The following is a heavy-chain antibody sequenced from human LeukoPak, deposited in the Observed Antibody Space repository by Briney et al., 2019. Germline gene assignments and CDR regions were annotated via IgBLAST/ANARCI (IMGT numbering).Heavy chain of an antibody. Sequence: GGSLRLSCAASGNYWMHWVRQAPGKGLVWVSHINSDGSWTSYADSVKGRYTISKDNAENTVYLQMNSLRAEDTAVYYCVSFYETYWGRGTLVTVSS. CDR3: VSFYETY. CDR2: INSDGSWT. J-gene: IGHJ4*02. V-gene: IGHV3-74*01. D-gene: IGHD2/OR15-2a*01. CDR1: GNYW.